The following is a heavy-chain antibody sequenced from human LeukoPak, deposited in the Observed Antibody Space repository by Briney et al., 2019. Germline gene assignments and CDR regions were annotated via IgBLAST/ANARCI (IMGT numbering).Heavy chain of an antibody. V-gene: IGHV3-48*03. J-gene: IGHJ4*02. D-gene: IGHD6-19*01. Sequence: GGSLRLSCEASGFTLGRYWMVWVRQAPGKGLEWLSYLSPGGGTIYFADSVRGRFTISRDNAKNSLYLQMNSLTADDTAVYYCTIGRDIAVAGPGGYFDHWGQGTLVTVSS. CDR1: GFTLGRYW. CDR3: TIGRDIAVAGPGGYFDH. CDR2: LSPGGGTI.